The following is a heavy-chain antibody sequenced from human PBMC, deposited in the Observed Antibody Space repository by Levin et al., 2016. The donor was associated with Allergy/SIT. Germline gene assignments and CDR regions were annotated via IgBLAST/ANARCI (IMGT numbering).Heavy chain of an antibody. Sequence: GESLKISCKGSGYSFTSYWIGWVRQMPGKGLEWMGIIYPGDSDTRYSPSFQGQVTISADKSISTAYLQWSSLKASDTAMYYCARHGGDAVYCSGGSCYSQNWFDPWGQGTLVTVSS. J-gene: IGHJ5*02. CDR1: GYSFTSYW. V-gene: IGHV5-51*01. D-gene: IGHD2-15*01. CDR3: ARHGGDAVYCSGGSCYSQNWFDP. CDR2: IYPGDSDT.